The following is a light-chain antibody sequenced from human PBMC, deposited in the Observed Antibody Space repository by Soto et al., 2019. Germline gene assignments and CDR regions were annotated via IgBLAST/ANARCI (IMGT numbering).Light chain of an antibody. J-gene: IGLJ1*01. CDR3: CSYASSSSWV. CDR1: TSDVGGYNL. V-gene: IGLV2-23*01. CDR2: EGT. Sequence: QSVLTQPASVSGSPGQSITISCSGTTSDVGGYNLVSWYQQHTAKAPKLLIYEGTQRPSGVSSRFSGSKSGNTASLTISGLPAEDEADYYCCSYASSSSWVFGTGTKGTVL.